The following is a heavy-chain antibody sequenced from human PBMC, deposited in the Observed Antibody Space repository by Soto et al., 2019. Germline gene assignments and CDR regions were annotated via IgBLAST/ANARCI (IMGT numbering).Heavy chain of an antibody. Sequence: PSVTMSLTCTVSGGSLGRYYWSWIRQPPGKGLEWIGYVFYTGRANYNASLKSRVSISVDTSKYQFSLELSSVTAADTAVYYCARGLALMADYQLPQFYNLFDTRGQGSMVTVSS. V-gene: IGHV4-59*12. J-gene: IGHJ5*02. CDR2: VFYTGRA. CDR3: ARGLALMADYQLPQFYNLFDT. D-gene: IGHD2-2*01. CDR1: GGSLGRYY.